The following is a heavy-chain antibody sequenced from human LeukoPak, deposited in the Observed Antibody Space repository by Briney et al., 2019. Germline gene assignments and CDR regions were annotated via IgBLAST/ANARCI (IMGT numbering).Heavy chain of an antibody. Sequence: GGSLRLSCAASGFTFNTYAMSWVRQAPGKGLEWVSGISGRGGSTYYADSVKGRFPISRDSSKNTLYLQMNSLRAEDTAVYYCAKVGYDSWAIDYWGQGTLVTVSS. CDR2: ISGRGGST. V-gene: IGHV3-23*01. J-gene: IGHJ4*02. CDR1: GFTFNTYA. D-gene: IGHD3-3*01. CDR3: AKVGYDSWAIDY.